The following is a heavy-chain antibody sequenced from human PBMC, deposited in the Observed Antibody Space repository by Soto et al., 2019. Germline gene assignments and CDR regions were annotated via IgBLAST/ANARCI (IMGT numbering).Heavy chain of an antibody. CDR2: INHSGST. J-gene: IGHJ6*03. CDR3: ARRPHITMVRGVPTYYYYYMDV. V-gene: IGHV4-34*01. Sequence: PETLSLTWAVYGRSFSGYYWSWIRQPPGKGLEWIGEINHSGSTNYNPSLKSRVTISVDTSKNQFSLKLSSVTAADTAVYYCARRPHITMVRGVPTYYYYYMDVWGKGTTVTVS. CDR1: GRSFSGYY. D-gene: IGHD3-10*01.